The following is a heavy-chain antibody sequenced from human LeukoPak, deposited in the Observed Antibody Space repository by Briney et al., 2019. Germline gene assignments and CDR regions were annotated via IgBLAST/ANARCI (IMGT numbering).Heavy chain of an antibody. V-gene: IGHV3-30-3*01. Sequence: GGSLRLSCAASGFTFSSYAMHWVRQAPGKGLEWVAVISYDGSNKYYADSVKGRFTISRDNSKNTLYLQMNSLRAEDTAVYYCATPTPGYCSSTSCSTDYWGQGTLVTVSS. CDR1: GFTFSSYA. J-gene: IGHJ4*02. D-gene: IGHD2-2*01. CDR3: ATPTPGYCSSTSCSTDY. CDR2: ISYDGSNK.